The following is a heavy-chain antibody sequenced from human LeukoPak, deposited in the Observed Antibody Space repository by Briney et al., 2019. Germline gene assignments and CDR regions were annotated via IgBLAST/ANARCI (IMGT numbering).Heavy chain of an antibody. V-gene: IGHV3-30*18. D-gene: IGHD6-19*01. CDR2: ISYDGSNK. Sequence: GGSLRLSCAASGFTFSSYGMHWVRQAPGKGLEWVAVISYDGSNKYYADSVKGRFTISRDNSKNTLYLQMNSLRAEDTAVYYCAKTAAVESDYWGQGTLVNVSS. J-gene: IGHJ4*02. CDR1: GFTFSSYG. CDR3: AKTAAVESDY.